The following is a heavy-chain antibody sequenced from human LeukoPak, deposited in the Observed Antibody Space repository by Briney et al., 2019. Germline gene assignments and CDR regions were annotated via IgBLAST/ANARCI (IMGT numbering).Heavy chain of an antibody. J-gene: IGHJ4*02. CDR2: ISGSGGST. D-gene: IGHD6-19*01. CDR1: GFTFSSYA. CDR3: AKVPRAVAITRYDY. V-gene: IGHV3-23*01. Sequence: GGSLRLSCAASGFTFSSYAMSWVRQAPGKGLEWVSAISGSGGSTYYADSVKGRFTISRDNSKNTLYLQMNSLGAEDTAVYYCAKVPRAVAITRYDYWGQGTLVTVSS.